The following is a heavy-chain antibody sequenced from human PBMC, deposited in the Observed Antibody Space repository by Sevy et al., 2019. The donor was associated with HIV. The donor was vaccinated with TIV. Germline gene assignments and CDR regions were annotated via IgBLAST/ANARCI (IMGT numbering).Heavy chain of an antibody. Sequence: SETLSLTCTVSGGSIGTYYWSWIRQPAGKGPEWIGRIFASGRTKYNPSLKSRVTMSVDPSKNQFSLKMNSLTAADTAVYYCARDGGYDYGQTLHFDFWGQGTLVTVSS. D-gene: IGHD4-17*01. CDR2: IFASGRT. CDR3: ARDGGYDYGQTLHFDF. V-gene: IGHV4-4*07. J-gene: IGHJ4*02. CDR1: GGSIGTYY.